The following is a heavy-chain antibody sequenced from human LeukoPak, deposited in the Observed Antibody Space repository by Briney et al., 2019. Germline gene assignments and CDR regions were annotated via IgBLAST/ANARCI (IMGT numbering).Heavy chain of an antibody. J-gene: IGHJ4*02. Sequence: SETLSLTCTVSGGSVSSGSYYWSWIRQPPGKGLEWIGYIYYSGSTNYNPSLKSRVTISVDTSKNQFPLKLSSVTAADTAVYYCARDGYGGPFDYWGQGTLVTVSS. V-gene: IGHV4-61*01. CDR3: ARDGYGGPFDY. CDR1: GGSVSSGSYY. CDR2: IYYSGST. D-gene: IGHD4-23*01.